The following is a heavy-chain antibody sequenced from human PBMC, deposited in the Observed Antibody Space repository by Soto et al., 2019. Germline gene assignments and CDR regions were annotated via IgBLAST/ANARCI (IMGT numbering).Heavy chain of an antibody. CDR2: ISSSGSII. CDR1: GFTFSDYY. V-gene: IGHV3-11*01. D-gene: IGHD3-22*01. Sequence: GGSLSLSCAASGFTFSDYYMSWIRQAPGKGLEWVSDISSSGSIIYYADSVKGRFTISRDNAKNSLYLQMNSLRAEDTAVYYCARVNGYYYYGMDVWGQGTTVTVSS. J-gene: IGHJ6*02. CDR3: ARVNGYYYYGMDV.